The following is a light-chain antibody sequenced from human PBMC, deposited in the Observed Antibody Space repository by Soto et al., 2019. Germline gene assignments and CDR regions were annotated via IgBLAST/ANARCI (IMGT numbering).Light chain of an antibody. J-gene: IGLJ2*01. CDR3: SSYTSSSIVV. V-gene: IGLV2-14*01. CDR2: EVS. CDR1: SSDVGGYNY. Sequence: QSALTQPASVSGSPGQSITISCTGTSSDVGGYNYVSWYQQHPGKAPKLMIYEVSNRPSGVSNRFSGSKSGNTASLTISGLQAEDEADYYRSSYTSSSIVVFGGGTKVTVL.